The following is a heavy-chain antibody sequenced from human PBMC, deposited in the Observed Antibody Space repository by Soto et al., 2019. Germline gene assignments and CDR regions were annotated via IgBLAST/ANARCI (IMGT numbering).Heavy chain of an antibody. D-gene: IGHD3-3*01. Sequence: QVQLVQSGAEVKKPGASVKVSCKASGYTFTSYYMHWVRQAPGQGLEWMGIINPSGGSTSYAQKFQGRVTMTRDTSTSTVYMELSSLRSEDTAVYYCARDGGPYYDFWSGPYYYYYGMDVWGQGTTVTVSS. V-gene: IGHV1-46*01. CDR2: INPSGGST. CDR1: GYTFTSYY. J-gene: IGHJ6*02. CDR3: ARDGGPYYDFWSGPYYYYYGMDV.